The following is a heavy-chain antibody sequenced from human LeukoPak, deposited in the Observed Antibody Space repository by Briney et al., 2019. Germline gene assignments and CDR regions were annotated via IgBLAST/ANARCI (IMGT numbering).Heavy chain of an antibody. CDR2: ISYDGSNK. J-gene: IGHJ4*02. Sequence: GGSLRLSCAASGFTFSSYGMHWVRQAPGKGLEWVAVISYDGSNKYYADSVKGRFTISRDNSKSTLYLQMNSLRAEDTAVYYCANSRSKGWELDYWGQGTLVTVSS. CDR1: GFTFSSYG. V-gene: IGHV3-30*18. D-gene: IGHD1-26*01. CDR3: ANSRSKGWELDY.